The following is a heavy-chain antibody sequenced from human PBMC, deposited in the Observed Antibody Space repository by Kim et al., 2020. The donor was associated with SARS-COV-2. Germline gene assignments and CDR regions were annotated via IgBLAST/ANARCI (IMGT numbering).Heavy chain of an antibody. CDR1: GFTFSSYA. D-gene: IGHD3-10*01. CDR3: ARDRGDGYNPYYYGMDV. CDR2: ISYDGSNK. J-gene: IGHJ6*02. Sequence: GGSLRLSCAASGFTFSSYAMHWVRQAPGKGLEWVAVISYDGSNKYYADSVKGRFTISRDNSKNTLYLQMNSLRAEDTAVYYCARDRGDGYNPYYYGMDVWGQGATVTVSS. V-gene: IGHV3-30*04.